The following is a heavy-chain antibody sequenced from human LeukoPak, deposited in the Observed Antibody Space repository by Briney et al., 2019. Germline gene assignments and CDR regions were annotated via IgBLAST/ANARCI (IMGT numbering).Heavy chain of an antibody. CDR1: GFTFSSYA. J-gene: IGHJ4*02. V-gene: IGHV3-21*01. D-gene: IGHD6-19*01. Sequence: GGSLRLSCAASGFTFSSYAMSWVRQAPGKGLEWVSSISSSSSYIYYADSVKGRFTISRDNAKNSLYLQMNSLRAEDTAVYYCARVGRIAVAGTTTTLQNYYFDYWGQGTLVTVSS. CDR3: ARVGRIAVAGTTTTLQNYYFDY. CDR2: ISSSSSYI.